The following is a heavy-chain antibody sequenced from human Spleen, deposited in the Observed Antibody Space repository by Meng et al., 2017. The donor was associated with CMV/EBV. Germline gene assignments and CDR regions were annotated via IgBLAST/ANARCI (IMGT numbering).Heavy chain of an antibody. V-gene: IGHV3-21*01. D-gene: IGHD3-10*01. Sequence: AASGFTFSSYSMNLVRQAPGKGLEWVSSISSSSSYIYYADSVKGRFTISRDNAKNSLYLQMNSLRAEDTAVYYCARTYGSGSYSENWGQGTLVTVSS. CDR2: ISSSSSYI. CDR3: ARTYGSGSYSEN. CDR1: GFTFSSYS. J-gene: IGHJ4*02.